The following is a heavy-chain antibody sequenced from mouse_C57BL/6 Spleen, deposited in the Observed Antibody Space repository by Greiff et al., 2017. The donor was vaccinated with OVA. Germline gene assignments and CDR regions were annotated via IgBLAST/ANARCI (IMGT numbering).Heavy chain of an antibody. CDR2: INYDGSST. D-gene: IGHD1-1*01. V-gene: IGHV5-16*01. CDR3: ARQYYYGSSWDWYFDV. J-gene: IGHJ1*03. Sequence: DVKLVESEGGLVQPGSSMKLSCTASGFTFSDYYMAWVRQVPEKGLEWVANINYDGSSTYYLDSLKSRFIISRDNAKNILYLQMSSLKSEDTATYYCARQYYYGSSWDWYFDVWGTGTTVTVSS. CDR1: GFTFSDYY.